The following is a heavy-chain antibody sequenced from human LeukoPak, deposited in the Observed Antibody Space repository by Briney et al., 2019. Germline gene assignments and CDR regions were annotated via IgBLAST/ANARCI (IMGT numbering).Heavy chain of an antibody. D-gene: IGHD3-9*01. CDR2: MYYSGST. V-gene: IGHV4-59*01. CDR1: GGSISSYY. Sequence: SETLSLTCTVSGGSISSYYWSWIRQPPGKGLEWIGYMYYSGSTNYNPSLKSRVTISVDTSKNQFSLKLSSVTAADTAVYYCARGENYDILTGYSDYYYYMDVWGKGTTVTVSS. J-gene: IGHJ6*03. CDR3: ARGENYDILTGYSDYYYYMDV.